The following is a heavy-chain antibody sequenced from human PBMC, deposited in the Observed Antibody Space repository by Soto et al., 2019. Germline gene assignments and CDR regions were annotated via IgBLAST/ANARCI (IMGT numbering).Heavy chain of an antibody. Sequence: EVQLVDSGGGLVRPGGYLRLSCAASGLIFSDYHMDWVRQAPGKGLEWVGRIRRKANSYTTEYAASVKGRFTISRDDSKNSLYLQMNSLKSEDTAVYYCAMLGGWSGGSSGMDVWGQGTTVTVSS. J-gene: IGHJ6*02. CDR2: IRRKANSYTT. D-gene: IGHD6-19*01. CDR3: AMLGGWSGGSSGMDV. CDR1: GLIFSDYH. V-gene: IGHV3-72*01.